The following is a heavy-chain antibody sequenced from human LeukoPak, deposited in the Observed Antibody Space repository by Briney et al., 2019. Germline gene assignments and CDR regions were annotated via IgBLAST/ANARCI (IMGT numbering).Heavy chain of an antibody. Sequence: SETLSLTCTVSGGSISSYYWSWIRQPPGKGLEWIGYIYYGGSTNYNPSLKSRVTISVDTSKNQFSLKLSSVTAADTAVYYCARDSVYYDSSGYYSTELYFDYWGQGTLVTVSS. J-gene: IGHJ4*02. D-gene: IGHD3-22*01. CDR2: IYYGGST. V-gene: IGHV4-59*01. CDR1: GGSISSYY. CDR3: ARDSVYYDSSGYYSTELYFDY.